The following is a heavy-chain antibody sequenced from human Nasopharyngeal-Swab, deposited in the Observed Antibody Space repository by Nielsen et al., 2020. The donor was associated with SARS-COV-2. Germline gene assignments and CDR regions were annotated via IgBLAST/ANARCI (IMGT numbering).Heavy chain of an antibody. CDR1: GLAFSGYW. J-gene: IGHJ4*02. CDR3: AKANTRDFDY. Sequence: GESLKISCTVSGLAFSGYWMSWVRQAPGKGLEWVANISQAGSEKYYVDSVKGRFTISRDNAKNSLLLEMNSLSAEDTAVYYCAKANTRDFDYWGQGTLVTVSS. CDR2: ISQAGSEK. V-gene: IGHV3-7*05.